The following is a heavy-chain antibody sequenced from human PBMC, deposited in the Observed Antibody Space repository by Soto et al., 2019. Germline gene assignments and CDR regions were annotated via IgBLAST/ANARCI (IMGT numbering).Heavy chain of an antibody. CDR3: ARGRRNSRGSYSSGWYYYYYGMDV. CDR2: INHSGST. Sequence: SETLSLTCTVSGGSVSSYYWSWIRQPPGKGLEWIGEINHSGSTNYNPSLKSRVTISVDTSKNQFSLKLSSVTAADTAVYYCARGRRNSRGSYSSGWYYYYYGMDVWGQGTTVTAP. CDR1: GGSVSSYY. V-gene: IGHV4-34*01. D-gene: IGHD6-19*01. J-gene: IGHJ6*02.